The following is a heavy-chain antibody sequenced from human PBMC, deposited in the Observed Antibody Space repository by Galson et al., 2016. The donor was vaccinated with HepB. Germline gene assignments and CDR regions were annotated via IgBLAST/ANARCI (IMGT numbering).Heavy chain of an antibody. CDR3: ARRAKRWLQSGVHWYFDL. CDR1: GGSFSDYY. CDR2: INHSGIL. Sequence: SETLSLTCAVFGGSFSDYYWNWVRQPPGEGLEWIGEINHSGILNYNPSLKSRVTISVDTSKKQISLKVTSVTAADRAVYYCARRAKRWLQSGVHWYFDLWGRGTLVTVSS. D-gene: IGHD5-24*01. V-gene: IGHV4-34*01. J-gene: IGHJ2*01.